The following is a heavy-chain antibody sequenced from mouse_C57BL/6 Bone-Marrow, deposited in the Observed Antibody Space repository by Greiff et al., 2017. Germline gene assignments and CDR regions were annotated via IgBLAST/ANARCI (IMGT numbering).Heavy chain of an antibody. CDR2: IDPENGDT. CDR3: TNYYAMDY. CDR1: GFNIKDDY. J-gene: IGHJ4*01. Sequence: VQLQQSGAELVRPGASVKLSCTASGFNIKDDYMHWVKQRPEQGLEWIGWIDPENGDTEYASKFQGKATITADTSSNNAYLQLSSLTSEDTAVYYCTNYYAMDYWGQGTSVTVSS. V-gene: IGHV14-4*01.